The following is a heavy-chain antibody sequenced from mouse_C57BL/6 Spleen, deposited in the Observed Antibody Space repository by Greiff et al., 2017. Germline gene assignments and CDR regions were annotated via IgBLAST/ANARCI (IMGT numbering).Heavy chain of an antibody. Sequence: QVQLQQSGPGLVQPSQSLSITCTVSGFSLTNYGVHWVRQSPGKGLEWLGVIWRGGSTDYNAAFISRLSISKDNTKSQVFFKMNSLQADDTAIYYCARNWRAMDYWGQGTSVTVSS. V-gene: IGHV2-2*01. CDR3: ARNWRAMDY. CDR2: IWRGGST. CDR1: GFSLTNYG. J-gene: IGHJ4*01.